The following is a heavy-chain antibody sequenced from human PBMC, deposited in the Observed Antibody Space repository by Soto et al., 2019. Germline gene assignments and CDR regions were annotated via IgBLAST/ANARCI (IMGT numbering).Heavy chain of an antibody. CDR1: GYTFTSYG. CDR2: ISAYNGNT. V-gene: IGHV1-18*01. D-gene: IGHD2-2*01. Sequence: QVQLVQSGAEVKKPGASVKVSCKASGYTFTSYGISWVRQAPGQGLEWMGWISAYNGNTNYAQKLQGRGTMTTDTATSTAYMELRSLRCDEPAVYYCARRGDQGVWFDPWGQGALVTVSS. J-gene: IGHJ5*02. CDR3: ARRGDQGVWFDP.